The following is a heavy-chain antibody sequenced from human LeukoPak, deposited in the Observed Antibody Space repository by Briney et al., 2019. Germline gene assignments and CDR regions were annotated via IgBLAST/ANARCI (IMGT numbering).Heavy chain of an antibody. D-gene: IGHD4-17*01. CDR2: IFYSGTT. CDR3: AAPTTVTTPFGY. CDR1: GVSVSSSRYY. V-gene: IGHV4-39*01. Sequence: SETLSLTCTVSGVSVSSSRYYWGWIRQPPGKGLEWIGSIFYSGTTYYNPSLKSRVTISIDTSKNQFSLKLSSVTAADTAVYYCAAPTTVTTPFGYWGQGTLVTVSS. J-gene: IGHJ4*02.